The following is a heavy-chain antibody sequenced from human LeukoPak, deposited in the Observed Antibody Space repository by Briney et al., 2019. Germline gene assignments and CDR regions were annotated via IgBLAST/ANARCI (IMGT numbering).Heavy chain of an antibody. Sequence: SETLSLTCTVSGGSISSGSYYWSWIRQPAGKRLEWIGRIYTSGSTNYNPSLKSRVTISVDTSKNQFSLKLSSVTAANTAVYYCARDGYFARANYYYYYMDVWGKGTTVTVSS. CDR2: IYTSGST. CDR3: ARDGYFARANYYYYYMDV. J-gene: IGHJ6*03. D-gene: IGHD5-12*01. CDR1: GGSISSGSYY. V-gene: IGHV4-61*02.